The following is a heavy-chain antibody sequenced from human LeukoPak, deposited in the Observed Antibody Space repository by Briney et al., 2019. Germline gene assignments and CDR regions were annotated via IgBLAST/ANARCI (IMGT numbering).Heavy chain of an antibody. J-gene: IGHJ4*02. D-gene: IGHD3-22*01. V-gene: IGHV3-21*01. CDR2: ISDDSSHI. CDR1: GFTFSAYR. Sequence: KPGGSLRLSCAVSGFTFSAYRMNWVRQAPGKGLEWISSISDDSSHIYYADSVKGRFAISRDNAKNSVYLQMNSLRAEDTAVYYCARNNYYDSSGYDYWGQGTLVTVSS. CDR3: ARNNYYDSSGYDY.